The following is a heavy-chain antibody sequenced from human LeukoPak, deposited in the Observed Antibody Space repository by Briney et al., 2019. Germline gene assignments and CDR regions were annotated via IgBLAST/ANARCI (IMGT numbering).Heavy chain of an antibody. J-gene: IGHJ3*02. Sequence: GGSLRLSCAASGFTFSSHSMNWVRQAPGKGLEWVSSISSSSSYIYYADSVKGRFTISRDNAKNSLYLQMNSLRAEDTAVYYCARDCDYDYVWGSYRPGAFDIWGQGTMVTVSS. CDR2: ISSSSSYI. CDR3: ARDCDYDYVWGSYRPGAFDI. V-gene: IGHV3-21*01. D-gene: IGHD3-16*02. CDR1: GFTFSSHS.